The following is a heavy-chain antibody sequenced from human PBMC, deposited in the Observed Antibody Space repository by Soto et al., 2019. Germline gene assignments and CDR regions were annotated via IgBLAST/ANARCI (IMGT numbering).Heavy chain of an antibody. J-gene: IGHJ6*02. CDR1: GFTFSNYG. Sequence: QVQLVESGGGVVQPGRSLRLSCPASGFTFSNYGMHWVRQAPGKGLEWVAVILNDGSNRYHADSVKDRFTISRDNSKNTLYLQMNSLRAEDTAVYYCARDDEYSGNGMDVWGQGTTVTVS. D-gene: IGHD3-10*01. CDR3: ARDDEYSGNGMDV. V-gene: IGHV3-33*01. CDR2: ILNDGSNR.